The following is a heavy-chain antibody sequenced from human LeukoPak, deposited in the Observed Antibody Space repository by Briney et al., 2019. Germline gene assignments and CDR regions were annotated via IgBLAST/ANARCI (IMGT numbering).Heavy chain of an antibody. J-gene: IGHJ4*02. Sequence: ASVKVSCKASGYTFTNHAIHWVRQAPGQRLEWMGWINAGNGYTEYPQNFRDRVTITRDTSANTAYMELSSLRSEDTAVYFCARAECASCYLVDFWGQGTLITVSS. CDR3: ARAECASCYLVDF. V-gene: IGHV1-3*01. CDR1: GYTFTNHA. D-gene: IGHD3-22*01. CDR2: INAGNGYT.